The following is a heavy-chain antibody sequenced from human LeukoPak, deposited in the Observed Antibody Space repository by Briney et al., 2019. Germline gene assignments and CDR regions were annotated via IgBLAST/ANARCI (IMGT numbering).Heavy chain of an antibody. CDR3: ARAAREMATTPDFDY. CDR2: IYYSGST. J-gene: IGHJ4*02. Sequence: SETLSLTCTVSGGSISSYYWSRIRQPPGKGLEWIGYIYYSGSTNYNPSLKSRVTISVDTSKNQFSLKLSSVTAADTAVYYCARAAREMATTPDFDYWGQGTLVTVSS. CDR1: GGSISSYY. V-gene: IGHV4-59*01. D-gene: IGHD5-24*01.